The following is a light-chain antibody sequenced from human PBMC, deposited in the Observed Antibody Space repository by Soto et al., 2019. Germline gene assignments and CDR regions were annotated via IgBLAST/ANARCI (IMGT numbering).Light chain of an antibody. J-gene: IGKJ4*01. CDR2: GAS. CDR1: QSVTSSY. CDR3: QQYGSSPLT. V-gene: IGKV3-20*01. Sequence: EIVLTQSPGTLSLSPGERATLSCRASQSVTSSYLAWYQQKPGQAPRLIIYGASSRATVIPDRFSGSGSGTDFTLTISRLEPEDVAVYCCQQYGSSPLTFGGGTKVDIK.